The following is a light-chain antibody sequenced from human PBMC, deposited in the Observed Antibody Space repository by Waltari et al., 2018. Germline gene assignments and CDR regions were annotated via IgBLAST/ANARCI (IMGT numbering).Light chain of an antibody. J-gene: IGKJ1*01. CDR3: QKYERLPAT. V-gene: IGKV3-20*01. CDR1: PSVSRA. CDR2: DAS. Sequence: EIVLTQSPGTLSLSPGERATLSCRASPSVSRALVWYQQKPGQAPRLLIYDASRGATVIPDRFSGSGSGIDFSLTICRLVPEDSAVYFCQKYERLPATFGQGTKVEI.